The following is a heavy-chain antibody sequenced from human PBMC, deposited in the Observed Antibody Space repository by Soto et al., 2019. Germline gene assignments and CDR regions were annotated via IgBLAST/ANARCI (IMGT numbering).Heavy chain of an antibody. J-gene: IGHJ3*02. D-gene: IGHD3-22*01. CDR3: ARGEVYYYDSSGYYRANDAFDI. Sequence: SETLSLTCTVSGGSISSGGYYWSWIRQHPGKGLEWIGYIYYSGSTYYNPSLKSRVTISVDTSKNQFSLKLSSVTAADTAVYYCARGEVYYYDSSGYYRANDAFDIWGQGTLVTVSS. CDR1: GGSISSGGYY. CDR2: IYYSGST. V-gene: IGHV4-31*03.